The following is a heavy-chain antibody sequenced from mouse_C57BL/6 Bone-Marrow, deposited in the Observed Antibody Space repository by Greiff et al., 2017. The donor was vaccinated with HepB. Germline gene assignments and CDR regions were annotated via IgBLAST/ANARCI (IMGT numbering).Heavy chain of an antibody. CDR1: GYTFTNNW. Sequence: VQLQQPGAELVKPGASVKMSCRASGYTFTNNWITWVRQRPGQGLEWIGDVFPGSGGSNNNEKFKRRATLTVDTSSSTAYMQLSSLTSEDSAVYYCARRYCGSSWYFDVWGTGTTVTVSS. CDR3: ARRYCGSSWYFDV. V-gene: IGHV1-55*01. CDR2: VFPGSGGS. D-gene: IGHD1-1*01. J-gene: IGHJ1*03.